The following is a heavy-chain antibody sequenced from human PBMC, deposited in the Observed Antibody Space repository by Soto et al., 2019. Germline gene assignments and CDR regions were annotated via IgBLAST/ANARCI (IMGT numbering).Heavy chain of an antibody. Sequence: VQLVESGGGLVQPGGSLRLSCAASGFTFSSYAMHWDRQAPGKGLEYVSAISSNGGSTYYANSVKGRFTISRDNSKNTLYLQMGSLRAEDMAVYYCARVPGERSGTSCTNYYYFMDVWGKGTTVTVSS. V-gene: IGHV3-64*01. D-gene: IGHD2-15*01. J-gene: IGHJ6*03. CDR3: ARVPGERSGTSCTNYYYFMDV. CDR1: GFTFSSYA. CDR2: ISSNGGST.